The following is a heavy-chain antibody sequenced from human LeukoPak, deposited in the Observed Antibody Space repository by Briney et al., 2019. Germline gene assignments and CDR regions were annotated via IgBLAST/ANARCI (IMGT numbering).Heavy chain of an antibody. Sequence: ASVKVSCKASGYIFTGYYLHWVRQAPGQGLEWMAWINPNSGDTNFAQKFQGRVTMTRDTSISTVYMELSRLRSDDTAVFFCARGYYDSSDFEYFQHWGQGTLVTVSS. V-gene: IGHV1-2*02. CDR2: INPNSGDT. D-gene: IGHD3-22*01. CDR3: ARGYYDSSDFEYFQH. J-gene: IGHJ1*01. CDR1: GYIFTGYY.